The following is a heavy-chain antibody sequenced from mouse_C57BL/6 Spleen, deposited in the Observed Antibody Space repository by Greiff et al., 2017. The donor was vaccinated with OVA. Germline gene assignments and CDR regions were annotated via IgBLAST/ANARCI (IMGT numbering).Heavy chain of an antibody. CDR2: ISDGGSYT. CDR3: ARDRYYGSSFLYYFDY. V-gene: IGHV5-4*01. Sequence: EVMLVESGGGLVKPGGSLKLSCAASGFTFSSYAMSWVRQTPEKRLEWVATISDGGSYTYYPDNVQGRFTISRDNAKNNLYLQMSHLKSEDTAMYYCARDRYYGSSFLYYFDYWGQGTTLTVSS. D-gene: IGHD1-1*01. J-gene: IGHJ2*01. CDR1: GFTFSSYA.